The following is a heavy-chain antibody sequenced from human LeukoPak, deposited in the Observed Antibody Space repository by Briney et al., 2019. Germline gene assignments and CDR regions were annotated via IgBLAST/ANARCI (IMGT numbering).Heavy chain of an antibody. CDR2: INPNSGGT. Sequence: VASVKVSCKASGYTFTGYYMHWVRQAPGQGLEWMGWINPNSGGTNYAQKFQGRVTMTRDTSISTAYMELSRLRSEDTAVYYCARGETYSSGWYMGYYYYYMDVWGKGTTVTISS. V-gene: IGHV1-2*02. D-gene: IGHD6-19*01. CDR1: GYTFTGYY. J-gene: IGHJ6*03. CDR3: ARGETYSSGWYMGYYYYYMDV.